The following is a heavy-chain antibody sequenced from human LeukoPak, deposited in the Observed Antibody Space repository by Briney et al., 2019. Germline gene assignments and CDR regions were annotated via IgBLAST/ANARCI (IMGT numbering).Heavy chain of an antibody. CDR1: GFTFSSYW. V-gene: IGHV3-7*01. J-gene: IGHJ4*02. D-gene: IGHD4-23*01. CDR2: IKQDGSEK. Sequence: GGSLRLSCAASGFTFSSYWMSWVRQAPGKGLEWVANIKQDGSEKYYVDSVKGRFTISRDNAKNSLYLQMNSLRAEDTAVYYCAICISVVTPDYLDYWGQGTLVTVSS. CDR3: AICISVVTPDYLDY.